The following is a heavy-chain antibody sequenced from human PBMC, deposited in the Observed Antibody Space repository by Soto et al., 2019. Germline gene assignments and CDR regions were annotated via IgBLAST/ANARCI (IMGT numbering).Heavy chain of an antibody. CDR3: ARDSGYRYGYLGYYYYGMDV. D-gene: IGHD5-18*01. J-gene: IGHJ6*02. Sequence: SLNLSCKASGGAFSSYAISWVRQAPGQGLEWMGGIIPIFGTANYAQKFQGRVTITADESTSTAYMELSSLRSEDTAVYYCARDSGYRYGYLGYYYYGMDVWG. CDR2: IIPIFGTA. V-gene: IGHV1-69*13. CDR1: GGAFSSYA.